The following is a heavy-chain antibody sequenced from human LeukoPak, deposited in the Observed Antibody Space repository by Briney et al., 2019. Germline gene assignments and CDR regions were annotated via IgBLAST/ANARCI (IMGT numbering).Heavy chain of an antibody. J-gene: IGHJ4*02. D-gene: IGHD3-22*01. CDR3: ARVQSAYCDY. Sequence: PSETLSLTCTVSGYSISSGYYWGWIRQPPGKGLEWIGSIYHSGSTYYNPSLKSRVTISVDTSKNQFSLKLSSLTAADTAVYYCARVQSAYCDYWGQGALVTVSS. CDR1: GYSISSGYY. CDR2: IYHSGST. V-gene: IGHV4-38-2*02.